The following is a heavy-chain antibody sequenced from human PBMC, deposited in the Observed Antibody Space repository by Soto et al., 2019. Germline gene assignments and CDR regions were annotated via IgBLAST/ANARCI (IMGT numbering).Heavy chain of an antibody. V-gene: IGHV3-30*01. J-gene: IGHJ6*02. CDR1: GFTFSRYA. Sequence: QVQLVESGGGVVQPGRSLRLSCAASGFTFSRYAIHWVRQAPGKGLECVAVVSYDGSDKFYADSVKGRFTISRDNSENTLYLQMNSLKPEDTAVYYCARDVGDYESYYYGMDVWGQGTTVTVSS. CDR3: ARDVGDYESYYYGMDV. CDR2: VSYDGSDK. D-gene: IGHD4-17*01.